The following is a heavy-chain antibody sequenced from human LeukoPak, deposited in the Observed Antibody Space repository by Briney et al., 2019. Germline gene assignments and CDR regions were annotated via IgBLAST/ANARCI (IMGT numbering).Heavy chain of an antibody. V-gene: IGHV3-7*01. CDR2: IKQDGGEQ. Sequence: PGGSLRLSCAASGLTFSSYWMSWVRQAPGKGLEWVANIKQDGGEQSCVDSVKGRFTISRNNAKHSLFLQMNRLRAEDTAVYYCASVWWSGYFRFDYWGQGTLVTVYS. J-gene: IGHJ4*02. CDR1: GLTFSSYW. D-gene: IGHD3-3*01. CDR3: ASVWWSGYFRFDY.